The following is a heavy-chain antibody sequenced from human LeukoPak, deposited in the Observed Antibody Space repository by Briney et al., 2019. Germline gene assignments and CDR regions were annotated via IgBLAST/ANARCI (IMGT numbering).Heavy chain of an antibody. D-gene: IGHD3-3*01. CDR2: IYHTGST. CDR3: ARGEPIGDDFWSGTPLDY. V-gene: IGHV4-4*02. Sequence: PSETLSFTCAVSGGSINSSNWWSWVRQPPGKGLEWIGEIYHTGSTNYNPSLKSRVTLSVDTSKNQFSLKLSSVTAADTAVYYCARGEPIGDDFWSGTPLDYWGQGTLVTVSS. CDR1: GGSINSSNW. J-gene: IGHJ4*02.